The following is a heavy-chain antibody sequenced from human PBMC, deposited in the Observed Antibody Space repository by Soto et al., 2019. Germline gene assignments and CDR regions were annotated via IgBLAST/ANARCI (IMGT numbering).Heavy chain of an antibody. CDR3: AKGDNLGPKTGYAFDP. CDR1: GDSVSSNTAS. Sequence: QTLSLTCAISGDSVSSNTASWNWIRPSPSRGLEWLGRTYFRSKWYNDYAVSVKSRIIINPDTSNNQCSLQLNSVTTEDTAVYFCAKGDNLGPKTGYAFDPWGQGIMVTVSS. J-gene: IGHJ5*02. V-gene: IGHV6-1*01. CDR2: TYFRSKWYN. D-gene: IGHD5-12*01.